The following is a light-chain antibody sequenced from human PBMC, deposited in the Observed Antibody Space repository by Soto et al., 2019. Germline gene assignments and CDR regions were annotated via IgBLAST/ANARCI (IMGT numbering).Light chain of an antibody. CDR1: QSVDSRY. V-gene: IGKV3-20*01. J-gene: IGKJ2*01. CDR2: RTS. Sequence: EIVLTQSPGTLSLSPGERATLSCRASQSVDSRYLAWYQQKPGQAPRLRIYRTSNRGTGIPDRFSGSGSGTDFTLPISRLEPEDFAVYFCQQDGSSPPYTFGQGTKLEIK. CDR3: QQDGSSPPYT.